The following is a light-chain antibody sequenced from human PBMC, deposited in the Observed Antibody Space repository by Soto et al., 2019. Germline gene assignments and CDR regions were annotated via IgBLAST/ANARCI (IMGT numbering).Light chain of an antibody. CDR1: QSISSW. CDR2: DAS. Sequence: DIQMTQSPSTLSASVGDRVTITCRASQSISSWLAWYQQKPGKAPKLLIYDASSLESGVPSRFSGSGSGTEFTLTISSLQPDDFATYYCQQYNSYSLTFGQGTKVVIK. CDR3: QQYNSYSLT. J-gene: IGKJ1*01. V-gene: IGKV1-5*01.